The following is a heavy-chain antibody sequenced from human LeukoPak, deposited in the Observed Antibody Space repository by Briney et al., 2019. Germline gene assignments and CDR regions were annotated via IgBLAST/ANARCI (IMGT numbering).Heavy chain of an antibody. D-gene: IGHD3-9*01. J-gene: IGHJ4*02. CDR1: GFTFSNAW. CDR3: AREGVYDILTGFVGAFDY. V-gene: IGHV3-7*01. Sequence: GGSLRLSCAASGFTFSNAWMSWVRQAPGKGLEWVANIKQDGSEKYYVDSVKGRFTISRDNAKNSLYLQMNSLRAEDTAVYYCAREGVYDILTGFVGAFDYWGQGTLVTVSS. CDR2: IKQDGSEK.